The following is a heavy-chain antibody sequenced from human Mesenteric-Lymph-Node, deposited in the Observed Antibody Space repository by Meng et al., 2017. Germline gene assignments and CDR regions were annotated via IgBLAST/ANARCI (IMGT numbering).Heavy chain of an antibody. CDR1: GFTFSGSA. CDR3: TSIGSTEDDYGDLVDY. CDR2: IRSKANSYAT. D-gene: IGHD4-17*01. J-gene: IGHJ4*02. V-gene: IGHV3-73*01. Sequence: GESLKISCAASGFTFSGSAMHWVRQASGKGLEWVGRIRSKANSYATAYAASVKGRFTISRDDSKNTAYLQMNSLKTEDTAVHYCTSIGSTEDDYGDLVDYWGQGTLVTVSS.